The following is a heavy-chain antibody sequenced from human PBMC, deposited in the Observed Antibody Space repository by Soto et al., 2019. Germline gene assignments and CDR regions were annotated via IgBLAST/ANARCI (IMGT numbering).Heavy chain of an antibody. J-gene: IGHJ4*02. CDR3: ARELNTDPTAYYSFAY. CDR1: GYTFTAYG. Sequence: GASVKVSCKTSGYTFTAYGLACLRQAPGQRPEWLGWVGTANANTNYAEKFQGRVTMTSDRSTTTTYMELRSLRSDDTAVYYCARELNTDPTAYYSFAYWGQGTLVTVSS. CDR2: VGTANANT. V-gene: IGHV1-18*01. D-gene: IGHD3-9*01.